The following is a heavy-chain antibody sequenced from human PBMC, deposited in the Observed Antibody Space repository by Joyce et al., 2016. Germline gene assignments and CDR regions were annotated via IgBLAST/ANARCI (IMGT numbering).Heavy chain of an antibody. V-gene: IGHV4-39*07. CDR2: VHYSGTT. CDR1: GGSINSAAYF. Sequence: HLQLQESGPGLVKPSETLSLTCTVSGGSINSAAYFWGWIRQPPGKRLGWIGSVHYSGTTYYSPSLKSRVSMSVDTSDNQFSLKLRSMTAADTAVYYCARVAESSGYSPLFDPRGQGTLVTVSS. CDR3: ARVAESSGYSPLFDP. J-gene: IGHJ5*02. D-gene: IGHD3-22*01.